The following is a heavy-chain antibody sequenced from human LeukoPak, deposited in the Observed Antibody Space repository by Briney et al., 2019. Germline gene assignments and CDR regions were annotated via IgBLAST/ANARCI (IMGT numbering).Heavy chain of an antibody. J-gene: IGHJ3*02. CDR2: IDAGGSYI. V-gene: IGHV3-21*01. CDR3: ARDQAIDIRAYDI. D-gene: IGHD5-12*01. Sequence: GGSLRLSCAASGFAFSGDNMNWVRQAPGNGLELVSFIDAGGSYIRYADSEKGRFTISRDNAKNSLFLQMNSLRAEDTAMYFCARDQAIDIRAYDIWGQGTMVTVSS. CDR1: GFAFSGDN.